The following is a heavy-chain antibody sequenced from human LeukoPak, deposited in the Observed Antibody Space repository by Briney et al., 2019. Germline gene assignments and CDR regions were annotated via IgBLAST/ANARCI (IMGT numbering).Heavy chain of an antibody. D-gene: IGHD1-26*01. CDR3: ARLFHPALSGNYPFDY. J-gene: IGHJ4*02. Sequence: SETLSLTCTVSGGSISSSSYYWGWIRQPPGKGLEWIGSIYYSGSTYYNPSLKSRVTISVDTSKNQFSLKLNSVTAADTAVYYCARLFHPALSGNYPFDYWGRGTLVTVSS. CDR2: IYYSGST. V-gene: IGHV4-39*07. CDR1: GGSISSSSYY.